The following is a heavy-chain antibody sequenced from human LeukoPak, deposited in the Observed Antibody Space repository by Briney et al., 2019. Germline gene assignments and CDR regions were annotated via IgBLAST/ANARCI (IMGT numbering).Heavy chain of an antibody. CDR2: IYYSGST. CDR3: ARHSKIVLATGWLDP. Sequence: SETLSLTCTVSGGSISSSSYYWGWIRQPPGKGLEWIGSIYYSGSTYYNPSLKNRVIISEDTSKNQFYLQMTSVTAADTALYFCARHSKIVLATGWLDPWGQGVLVTVSS. D-gene: IGHD3-16*02. V-gene: IGHV4-39*01. CDR1: GGSISSSSYY. J-gene: IGHJ5*02.